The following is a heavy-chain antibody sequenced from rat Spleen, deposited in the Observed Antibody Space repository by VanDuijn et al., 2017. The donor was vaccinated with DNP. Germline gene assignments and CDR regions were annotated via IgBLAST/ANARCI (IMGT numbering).Heavy chain of an antibody. CDR2: ITTGGEIT. Sequence: EVQLVESGGGLVQPGRSLTLSCVVSGFTFNKDWMTWVRQVPGKGLEWVASITTGGEITYYPDSVKGRFTVSRDHATNTLYLRLNSLRSEDTATYYCASGFGWFAYWGQGTLVTVSS. CDR1: GFTFNKDW. V-gene: IGHV5-31*01. CDR3: ASGFGWFAY. D-gene: IGHD4-1*01. J-gene: IGHJ3*01.